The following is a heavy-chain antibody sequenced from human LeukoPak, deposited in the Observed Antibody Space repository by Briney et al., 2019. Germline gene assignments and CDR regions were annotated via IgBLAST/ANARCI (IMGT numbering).Heavy chain of an antibody. Sequence: NSSETLSLTCTVSGGSISSYYWSWIRQPPGKGLEWIGYIYYSGSTNYNPSLKSRVTISVDTSKNQFSLKLSSVTAADTAVYYCARDSALWFGESYYWYFNLWGRGTLVTVSS. CDR1: GGSISSYY. J-gene: IGHJ2*01. V-gene: IGHV4-59*01. CDR3: ARDSALWFGESYYWYFNL. CDR2: IYYSGST. D-gene: IGHD3-10*01.